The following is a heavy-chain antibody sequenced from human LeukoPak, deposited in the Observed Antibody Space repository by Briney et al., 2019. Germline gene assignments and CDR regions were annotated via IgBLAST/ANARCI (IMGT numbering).Heavy chain of an antibody. CDR2: ISYDGSNK. D-gene: IGHD2-2*01. CDR1: GFTFRRYG. Sequence: GGSLRLSCAVSGFTFRRYGMHWVRQAPGKGLEWVALISYDGSNKYYAGSVKGRFTISRDNSKNTLYLQMNSLRAEDTAVYYCAKDWDILVVPASWGADYWGQGTLVTVSS. J-gene: IGHJ4*02. CDR3: AKDWDILVVPASWGADY. V-gene: IGHV3-30*18.